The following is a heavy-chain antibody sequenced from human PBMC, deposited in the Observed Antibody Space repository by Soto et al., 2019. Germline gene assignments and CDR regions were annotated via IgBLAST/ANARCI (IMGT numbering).Heavy chain of an antibody. CDR2: IYHSGNP. Sequence: SETLSLTCAVSGGSISSSNWWSWVRQPPGKGLEWIGEIYHSGNPYYNPSLKSRVIISVDRSKNQFSLKVSSVTAADTAVYYCARETYGDYVGYFDPGGQGTLVTVS. CDR1: GGSISSSNW. CDR3: ARETYGDYVGYFDP. D-gene: IGHD4-17*01. J-gene: IGHJ5*02. V-gene: IGHV4-4*02.